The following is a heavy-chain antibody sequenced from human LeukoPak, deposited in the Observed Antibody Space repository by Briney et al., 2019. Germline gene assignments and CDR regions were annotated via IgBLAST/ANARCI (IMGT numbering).Heavy chain of an antibody. CDR1: GGSMSSYY. CDR3: ARGTYCGGDCYSWDYFDY. D-gene: IGHD2-21*02. CDR2: IYYSGST. Sequence: SETLSLTCTVSGGSMSSYYWSWIRQPPGKGLEWIGYIYYSGSTNYNPSLKSRVTISVDTSKNQFSLKLSSVTAADTAVYYCARGTYCGGDCYSWDYFDYWGQGTLVTVSS. V-gene: IGHV4-59*01. J-gene: IGHJ4*02.